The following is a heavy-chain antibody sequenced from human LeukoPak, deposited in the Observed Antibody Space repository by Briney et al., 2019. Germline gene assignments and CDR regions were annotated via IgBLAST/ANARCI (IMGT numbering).Heavy chain of an antibody. J-gene: IGHJ6*02. V-gene: IGHV4-61*01. CDR3: ARDGYSSTAHSDGMDV. Sequence: SETLSLTCTVSGGSVSSGSYYWSWIRQPPGKGLEWIGYIYYSGSTNYNPSLKSRVTISVDTSKNQFSLKLSSVTAADTAVYYCARDGYSSTAHSDGMDVWGQGTTVTVSS. CDR2: IYYSGST. D-gene: IGHD6-13*01. CDR1: GGSVSSGSYY.